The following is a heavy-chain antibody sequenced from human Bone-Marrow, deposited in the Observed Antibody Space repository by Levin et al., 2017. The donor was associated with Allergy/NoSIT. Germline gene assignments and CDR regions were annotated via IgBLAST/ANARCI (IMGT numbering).Heavy chain of an antibody. V-gene: IGHV5-51*01. CDR1: GYSFTSYW. D-gene: IGHD1-26*01. CDR2: IYPGDSDT. J-gene: IGHJ3*02. CDR3: ARQQEQMDPFDM. Sequence: HGESLKISCKDSGYSFTSYWIAWVRQMPGKGLEWMGSIYPGDSDTRYSPSFQGHVTISADKSISTAYLQWSSLKSSDTAIYYCARQQEQMDPFDMWGQGSMVTVSA.